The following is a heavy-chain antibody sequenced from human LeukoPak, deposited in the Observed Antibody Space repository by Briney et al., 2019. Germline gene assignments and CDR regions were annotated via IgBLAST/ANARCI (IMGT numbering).Heavy chain of an antibody. CDR3: ARDSRSNFGYYYYGMDV. CDR2: IYYSGST. J-gene: IGHJ6*02. CDR1: GGSVSSGSYY. Sequence: PSETLSLTCTVSGGSVSSGSYYWSWIRQPPGKGLEWIGYIYYSGSTNYNPSLKSRVTISVDTSKNQFSLKLSSVTAADTAVYYCARDSRSNFGYYYYGMDVWGQGTTVTVSS. D-gene: IGHD1-1*01. V-gene: IGHV4-61*01.